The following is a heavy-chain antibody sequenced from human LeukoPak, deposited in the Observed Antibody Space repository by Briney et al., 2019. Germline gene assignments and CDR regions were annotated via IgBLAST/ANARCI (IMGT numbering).Heavy chain of an antibody. CDR2: MNPNSGNT. CDR3: YGLGGSGNFDY. V-gene: IGHV1-8*02. D-gene: IGHD3-10*01. Sequence: GASVKVSCKASGYTFTGYYMHWVRQATGQGLEWMGWMNPNSGNTGYAQKFQGRVTMTRNTSISTAYMELSSLRSEDTAVYYCYGLGGSGNFDYWGQGTLVTVSS. CDR1: GYTFTGYY. J-gene: IGHJ4*02.